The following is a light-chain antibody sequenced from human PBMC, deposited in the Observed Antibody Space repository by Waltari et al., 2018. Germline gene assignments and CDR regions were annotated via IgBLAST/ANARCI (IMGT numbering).Light chain of an antibody. V-gene: IGKV3D-15*01. CDR3: QQYNNWPPGT. CDR1: PSIGSS. Sequence: ETVVTQSPGTLSVSPGERATLSCRNSPSIGSSLAGYQQKPGQSPRLLIYHASTRATGIPARFSGSGSETEFTLTISSLQSEDSAVYYCQQYNNWPPGTFGQGTRVEV. CDR2: HAS. J-gene: IGKJ1*01.